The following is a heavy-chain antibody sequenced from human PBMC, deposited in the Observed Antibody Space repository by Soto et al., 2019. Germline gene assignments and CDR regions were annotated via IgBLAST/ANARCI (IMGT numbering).Heavy chain of an antibody. J-gene: IGHJ6*04. CDR2: ISSDGGFT. CDR1: GFTSSSYA. CDR3: AKGEYSSSPYSSGMDV. D-gene: IGHD6-6*01. Sequence: PGGSLRLSCAASGFTSSSYAMSWVRQAPGKGLEWVSSISSDGGFTKSADSVQGRFIISRDKSKNTLYLQMNSLRAEDTAVYYCAKGEYSSSPYSSGMDVWGKGTTVTVCS. V-gene: IGHV3-23*01.